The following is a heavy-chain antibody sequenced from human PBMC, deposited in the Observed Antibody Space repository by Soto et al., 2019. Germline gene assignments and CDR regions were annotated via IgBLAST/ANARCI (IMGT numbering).Heavy chain of an antibody. CDR3: EHRHPSAVGTDRYCFGS. CDR2: IYWHDEK. D-gene: IGHD6-13*01. J-gene: IGHJ5*01. V-gene: IGHV2-5*01. CDR1: GFALSTRGVG. Sequence: QITLKESGPTLVKPTQTLTLTCTCSGFALSTRGVGVGWIRQPPGKALEWLALIYWHDEKRYNPSLKSRLTITKDPSKNQVVLTMTSVDPVDTGTYYCEHRHPSAVGTDRYCFGSWGQGSLVTVSS.